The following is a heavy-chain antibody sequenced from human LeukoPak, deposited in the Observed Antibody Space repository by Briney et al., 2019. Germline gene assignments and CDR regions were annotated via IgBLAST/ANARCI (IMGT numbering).Heavy chain of an antibody. CDR3: ARGPSPTIFGVVINYYYYYGMDV. Sequence: SETLSLTCTVSGGSISSGDYYWSWIRKPPGKGLEWIGYIDYSGSTYYNPSLKSRVTISVDTSKNQFSLKLSSVTAADTAVYYCARGPSPTIFGVVINYYYYYGMDVWGQGTTVTVSS. V-gene: IGHV4-30-4*01. CDR2: IDYSGST. D-gene: IGHD3-3*01. CDR1: GGSISSGDYY. J-gene: IGHJ6*02.